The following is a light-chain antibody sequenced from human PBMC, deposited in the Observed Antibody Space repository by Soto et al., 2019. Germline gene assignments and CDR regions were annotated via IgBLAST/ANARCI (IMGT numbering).Light chain of an antibody. V-gene: IGLV2-11*01. J-gene: IGLJ1*01. CDR2: DVN. Sequence: QSALTQPRSVSGSPGQSLTISCTGTSSDVGSYNYVSWYQQHPGKAPKLMIYDVNKRPSGVPDRFSGSKSGNTASLTISGLQAEDEADYYCCSYAGSYTFVFGTGTKLTVL. CDR1: SSDVGSYNY. CDR3: CSYAGSYTFV.